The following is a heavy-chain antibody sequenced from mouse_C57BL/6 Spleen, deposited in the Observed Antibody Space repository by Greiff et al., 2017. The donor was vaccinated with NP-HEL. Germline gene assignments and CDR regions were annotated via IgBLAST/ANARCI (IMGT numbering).Heavy chain of an antibody. Sequence: QVQLQQPGAELVKPGASVKLSCKASGYTFTSYWMQWVKQRPGQGLEWIGEIDPSDSYTNYNQKFKGKATLTVDTSSSTAYMQLSSLTSEDSAVYYCARWKEKISFYYWGQGTTLTVSS. CDR3: ARWKEKISFYY. J-gene: IGHJ2*01. V-gene: IGHV1-50*01. CDR2: IDPSDSYT. CDR1: GYTFTSYW.